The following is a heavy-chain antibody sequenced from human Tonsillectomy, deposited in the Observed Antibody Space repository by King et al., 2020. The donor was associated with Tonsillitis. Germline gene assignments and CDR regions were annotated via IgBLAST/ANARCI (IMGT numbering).Heavy chain of an antibody. CDR3: AKDTTVYSSSSIDY. CDR1: GFTFDDYA. Sequence: VQLVESGGGLVQPGRSLRLSCAASGFTFDDYAMHWVRQAPGKGLEWVSGSSWNSGSIGYADSVKGRFTISRDNAKNSLYLQMNSLRAEDTALYYCAKDTTVYSSSSIDYWGQGTLVTVSS. V-gene: IGHV3-9*01. D-gene: IGHD6-6*01. J-gene: IGHJ4*02. CDR2: SSWNSGSI.